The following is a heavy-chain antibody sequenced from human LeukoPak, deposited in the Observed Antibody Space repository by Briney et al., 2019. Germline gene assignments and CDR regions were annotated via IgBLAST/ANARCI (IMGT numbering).Heavy chain of an antibody. J-gene: IGHJ4*02. V-gene: IGHV3-7*01. CDR3: VTDQTGRHPYFFDY. CDR1: GLNFSTYW. CDR2: KKEDGSEI. Sequence: GGSLRLSCAASGLNFSTYWMTWVRQVPGKGLEWVANKKEDGSEIYYVDAVKGRFSISRHHAKTSLYLQMNNLRVADTAVYYCVTDQTGRHPYFFDYWGQGTLVTVSS. D-gene: IGHD3-10*01.